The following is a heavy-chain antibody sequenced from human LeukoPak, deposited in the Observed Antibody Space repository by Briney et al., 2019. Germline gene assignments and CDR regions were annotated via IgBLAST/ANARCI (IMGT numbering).Heavy chain of an antibody. CDR3: ARDFRLTMVRGVASFDY. D-gene: IGHD3-10*01. CDR1: GFTFSSYG. Sequence: GGSLRLSCAASGFTFSSYGMHWVRQAPGKGLEWVAVTWYDGGNKYYADSVKGRFTIPRDNSKNTLDLQMNSLRAEDTAVYYCARDFRLTMVRGVASFDYWGRGTLVTVSS. CDR2: TWYDGGNK. V-gene: IGHV3-33*01. J-gene: IGHJ4*02.